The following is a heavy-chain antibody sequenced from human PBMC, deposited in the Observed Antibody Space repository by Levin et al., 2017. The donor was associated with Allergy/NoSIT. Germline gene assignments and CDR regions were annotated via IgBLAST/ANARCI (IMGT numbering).Heavy chain of an antibody. Sequence: GGSLRLSCAASGFTFSSYSMNWVRQAPGKGLEWVSYISSSSSTIYYADSVKGRFTISRDNAKNSLYLQMNSLRAEDTAVYYCARDSSRYSSSWYQVSPWFDPWGQGTLVTVSS. J-gene: IGHJ5*02. CDR3: ARDSSRYSSSWYQVSPWFDP. CDR1: GFTFSSYS. D-gene: IGHD6-13*01. CDR2: ISSSSSTI. V-gene: IGHV3-48*01.